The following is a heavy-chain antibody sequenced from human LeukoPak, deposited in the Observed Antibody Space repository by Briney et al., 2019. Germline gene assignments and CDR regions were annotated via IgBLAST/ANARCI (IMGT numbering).Heavy chain of an antibody. CDR2: INPNTGGI. D-gene: IGHD5-18*01. CDR1: GYTFTGYY. J-gene: IGHJ4*02. V-gene: IGHV1-2*02. Sequence: ASVKVSCKSSGYTFTGYYMHWVRQAPGQGLEWMGWINPNTGGINYAQKFQGRVTMTRDTSISAAYMELSRLRSDDTAVYYCARDPHSNYFDYWGQGTLVTVSS. CDR3: ARDPHSNYFDY.